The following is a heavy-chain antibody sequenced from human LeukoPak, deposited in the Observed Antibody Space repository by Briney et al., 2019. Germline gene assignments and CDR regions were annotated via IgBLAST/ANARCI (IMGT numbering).Heavy chain of an antibody. CDR1: GYTFTDYS. V-gene: IGHV1-2*02. CDR3: ARDAIAAAGAGA. CDR2: INPNSGDT. Sequence: ASVKVSCKASGYTFTDYSMHWVRQAPGQGLEWMGWINPNSGDTDYAQKFQGRVTMTRDTSISTAYLEVSRLTSDDTAVYCCARDAIAAAGAGAWGQGTLVTVSS. D-gene: IGHD6-13*01. J-gene: IGHJ4*02.